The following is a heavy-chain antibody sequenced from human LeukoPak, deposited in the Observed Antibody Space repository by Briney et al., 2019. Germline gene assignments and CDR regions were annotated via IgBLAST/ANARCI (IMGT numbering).Heavy chain of an antibody. D-gene: IGHD3-10*01. J-gene: IGHJ4*02. CDR3: AWMPGRYFHS. Sequence: GGSLRLSCAVSGFTISSFWMGWVRQAPGKGLEWVAKINQAGSEKYYVESERGRFFISRENAENSLYLPINSLTAEDTAVYYCAWMPGRYFHSWGQGTLVTVSS. V-gene: IGHV3-7*04. CDR1: GFTISSFW. CDR2: INQAGSEK.